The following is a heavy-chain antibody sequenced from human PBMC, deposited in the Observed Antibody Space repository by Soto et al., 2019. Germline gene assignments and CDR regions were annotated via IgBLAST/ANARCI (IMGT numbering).Heavy chain of an antibody. CDR3: ARYDRIGTWFGSVSYGMDV. V-gene: IGHV3-7*03. CDR2: IKQDGSEK. Sequence: GGSLRLSCAASGFTFSSYWMSWVRQAPGKGLEWVANIKQDGSEKYYVDSVKGRFTISRDNAKNSLYLQMNSLRAEDTAVYYCARYDRIGTWFGSVSYGMDVWGQGTTVTVSS. D-gene: IGHD3-10*01. J-gene: IGHJ6*02. CDR1: GFTFSSYW.